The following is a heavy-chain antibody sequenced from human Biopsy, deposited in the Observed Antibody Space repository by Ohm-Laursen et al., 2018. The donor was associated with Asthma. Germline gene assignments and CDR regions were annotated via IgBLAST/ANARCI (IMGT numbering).Heavy chain of an antibody. CDR1: GYTFNGAG. Sequence: GASVKVSCKTSGYTFNGAGITWVRQAPGHGLEWMGWISVYNGNTKVAQKLQDRVTMITDTSTSTAYMELRSLRSDDTAVYFCARAVDYSHYYGIDVWGQGTTVTVS. CDR3: ARAVDYSHYYGIDV. J-gene: IGHJ6*02. D-gene: IGHD3-10*01. CDR2: ISVYNGNT. V-gene: IGHV1-18*01.